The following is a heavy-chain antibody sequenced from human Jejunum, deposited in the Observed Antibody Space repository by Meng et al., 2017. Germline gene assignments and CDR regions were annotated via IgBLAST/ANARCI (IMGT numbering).Heavy chain of an antibody. D-gene: IGHD2-21*02. CDR1: GCSISSNAYY. CDR3: ARAKVTPMGYWFDP. V-gene: IGHV4-39*01. Sequence: QVQLQESGPGLVKPSQTLSLTSTFTGCSISSNAYYWSWIRQPPGKGLEWIGSVYYTGRTFYNPSLKSRVTISLDTSKNQFSLNLRSVAAADTAVYYCARAKVTPMGYWFDPWGQGTLVTVSS. J-gene: IGHJ5*02. CDR2: VYYTGRT.